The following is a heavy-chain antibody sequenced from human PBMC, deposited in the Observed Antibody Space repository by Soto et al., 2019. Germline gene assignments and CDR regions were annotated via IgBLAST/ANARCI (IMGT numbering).Heavy chain of an antibody. CDR2: IKTDGSGT. V-gene: IGHV3-74*01. D-gene: IGHD5-18*01. Sequence: EVQLVESGGGLVQPGESLTLSCAASGFTFSSYWMHWVRQAPGKGLVWVSRIKTDGSGTYYADSVQGRFPSSRDNAKNTLYLPMNSFRVAATAVSFCARGDGDRFDGDGYLGRHWGQGTLVTVSS. CDR1: GFTFSSYW. CDR3: ARGDGDRFDGDGYLGRH. J-gene: IGHJ4*02.